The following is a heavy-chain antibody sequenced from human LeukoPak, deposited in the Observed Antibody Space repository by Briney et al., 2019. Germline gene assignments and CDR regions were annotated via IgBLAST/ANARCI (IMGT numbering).Heavy chain of an antibody. V-gene: IGHV3-30*04. Sequence: PGRSLRLSCAASGFTFSSYAMHWVRQAPGKGLEWVAVISYDGGNKYYADSVKGRFTISRDNSKNTLYLQMNSLRAEDTAVYYCARGGRPYYGSGSYPDYWGQGTLVTVSS. CDR2: ISYDGGNK. J-gene: IGHJ4*02. CDR1: GFTFSSYA. D-gene: IGHD3-10*01. CDR3: ARGGRPYYGSGSYPDY.